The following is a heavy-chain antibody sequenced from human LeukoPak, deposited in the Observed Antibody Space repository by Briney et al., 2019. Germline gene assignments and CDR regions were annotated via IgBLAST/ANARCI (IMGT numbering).Heavy chain of an antibody. Sequence: GGSLRLACAASGFIFSSYDMHWVRQAPGKGLEWVAFIRYDGSSKYYADSVKGRFTISRDNSKNTLYLQMSSLRAEDTAVYYCARHGSITMVRGRLRYYYMDVWGKGTTVTISS. CDR2: IRYDGSSK. D-gene: IGHD3-10*01. CDR1: GFIFSSYD. CDR3: ARHGSITMVRGRLRYYYMDV. V-gene: IGHV3-30*02. J-gene: IGHJ6*03.